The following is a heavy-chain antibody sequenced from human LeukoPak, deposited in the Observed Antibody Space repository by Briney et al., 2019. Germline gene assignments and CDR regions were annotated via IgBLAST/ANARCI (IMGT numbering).Heavy chain of an antibody. J-gene: IGHJ4*02. CDR2: ISGSGGST. Sequence: GGSLRLSCAASGFTFSSYSMNWVRQAPGKGLEWVSAISGSGGSTYYADSVKGRFTISRDNSKNTLYLQMNSLRAEDTAVYYCAKDDYYDSSGYWPFDYWGQGTLVTVSS. D-gene: IGHD3-22*01. V-gene: IGHV3-23*01. CDR3: AKDDYYDSSGYWPFDY. CDR1: GFTFSSYS.